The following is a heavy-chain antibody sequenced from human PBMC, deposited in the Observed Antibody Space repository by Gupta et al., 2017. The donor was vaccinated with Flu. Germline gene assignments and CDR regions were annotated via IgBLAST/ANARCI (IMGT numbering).Heavy chain of an antibody. CDR2: ISGSSSKI. D-gene: IGHD6-25*01. V-gene: IGHV3-48*02. J-gene: IGHJ5*02. CDR1: GFTFSDYG. CDR3: GRAQRSLDNWFAP. Sequence: EVQLVESGGGLVQPGGSLRLSCVASGFTFSDYGMNWVRHAPGKGLEWVSYISGSSSKILYADSVKGRFTISRDNAKYSLDLQMSSLRDEDTAVYYCGRAQRSLDNWFAPWGQGTLVTVSS.